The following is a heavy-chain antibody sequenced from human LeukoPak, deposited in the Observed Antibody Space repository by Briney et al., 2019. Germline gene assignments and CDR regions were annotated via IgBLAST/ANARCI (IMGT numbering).Heavy chain of an antibody. CDR3: ARGEYYYDSSGYPSPDVFDI. V-gene: IGHV3-53*01. D-gene: IGHD3-22*01. Sequence: GGSLRLSCAASGFAVSSNYMGWVRQAPGKGLEWVSIIYSGGSTYYADSTKGRFTVSRDNSENTLYLQMNSLRAEDTAVYYCARGEYYYDSSGYPSPDVFDIWGQGTMVIVSS. CDR1: GFAVSSNY. CDR2: IYSGGST. J-gene: IGHJ3*02.